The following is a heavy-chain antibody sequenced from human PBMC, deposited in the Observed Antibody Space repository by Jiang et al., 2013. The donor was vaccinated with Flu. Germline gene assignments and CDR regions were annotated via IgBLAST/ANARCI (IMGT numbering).Heavy chain of an antibody. V-gene: IGHV4-39*01. J-gene: IGHJ4*02. CDR1: GGSISSSSYY. CDR3: ARHGYGYYDNNGWPSFDY. D-gene: IGHD3-22*01. Sequence: GSGLVKPSETLSLTCTVSGGSISSSSYYWGWIRQPPGKGLEWIGTIYYTGNTYYNSSLKSRVTMSVDTSKNQFSLRLSSVTAADTAVYYCARHGYGYYDNNGWPSFDYWGQGALVTVSS. CDR2: IYYTGNT.